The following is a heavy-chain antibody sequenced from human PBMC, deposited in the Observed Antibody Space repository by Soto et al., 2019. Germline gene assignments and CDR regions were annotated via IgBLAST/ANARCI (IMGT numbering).Heavy chain of an antibody. D-gene: IGHD3-10*01. CDR1: GYTLTELS. CDR3: AAGPITMVRGVIIVYFDY. Sequence: ASVKVSCKVSGYTLTELSMHWVRQAPGKGLEWMGGFDPEDGETIYAQKFQGRVTMTKDTSTDTAYMELSSLRSEDTAVYYCAAGPITMVRGVIIVYFDYWGQGTLVTVSS. CDR2: FDPEDGET. J-gene: IGHJ4*02. V-gene: IGHV1-24*01.